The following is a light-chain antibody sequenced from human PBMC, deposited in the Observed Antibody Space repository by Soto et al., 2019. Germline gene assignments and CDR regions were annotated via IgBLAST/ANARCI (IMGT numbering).Light chain of an antibody. CDR1: STDFGGYNF. V-gene: IGLV2-14*01. J-gene: IGLJ1*01. CDR3: SSYTSTGTPV. Sequence: QSALTQPASVSGSLGQSITMSCTGSSTDFGGYNFVSWYQQHPDKATKLLIYEVTNRPSGVSNRFSGSKSGNTASLTISGLQAEDEADYYCSSYTSTGTPVFGTGTKVTV. CDR2: EVT.